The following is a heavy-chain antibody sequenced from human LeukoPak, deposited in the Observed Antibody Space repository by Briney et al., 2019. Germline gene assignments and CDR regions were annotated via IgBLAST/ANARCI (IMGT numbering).Heavy chain of an antibody. J-gene: IGHJ3*02. D-gene: IGHD3-16*01. CDR3: ARVDYVWGSYPNDAFDI. CDR2: TYYRSKWYN. Sequence: RSQTLSLTCAISGDSVSSNSAAWNWIRQSPSRGLEWLGRTYYRSKWYNDYAVSVKNRITINPDTSKNQFSLQLNSVTPEDTAVYYCARVDYVWGSYPNDAFDIWGQGTMVTVSS. V-gene: IGHV6-1*01. CDR1: GDSVSSNSAA.